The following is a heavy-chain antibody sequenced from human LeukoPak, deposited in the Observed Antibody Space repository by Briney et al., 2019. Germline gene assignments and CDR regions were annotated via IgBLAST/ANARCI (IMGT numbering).Heavy chain of an antibody. J-gene: IGHJ6*02. CDR3: AGDPGCSGGSCYQTNYYYYYGMDV. Sequence: GGSLRLSCAASGFTFSSYWMHWVRQAPGKGLEWVSVIYSGGSTYYADSVKGRFTISRDNSKNTLYLQMNSLRAEDTAVYYCAGDPGCSGGSCYQTNYYYYYGMDVWGQGTTVTVSS. V-gene: IGHV3-66*01. CDR2: IYSGGST. D-gene: IGHD2-15*01. CDR1: GFTFSSYW.